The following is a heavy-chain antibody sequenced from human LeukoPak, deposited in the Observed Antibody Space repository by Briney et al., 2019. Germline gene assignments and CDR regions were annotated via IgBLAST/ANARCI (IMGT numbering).Heavy chain of an antibody. V-gene: IGHV3-30*02. J-gene: IGHJ4*02. CDR2: IWYDGSIK. D-gene: IGHD3-9*01. CDR3: AKTSFDSDDY. Sequence: GGSLRLSCAASGFIFSNFGMHWVRQAPGKGLEWVAFIWYDGSIKYYADSVKGRFTISRDNSKDTQYLQLNSLRTEDTATYYCAKTSFDSDDYWGQGTLVTVSS. CDR1: GFIFSNFG.